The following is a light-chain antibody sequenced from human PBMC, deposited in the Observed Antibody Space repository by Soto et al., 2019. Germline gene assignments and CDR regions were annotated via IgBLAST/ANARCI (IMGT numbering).Light chain of an antibody. CDR1: QGISSY. Sequence: DIPMTQSPSSLSASVGDRVTITCRASQGISSYLNWYQQKPGKAPKLLIYAASSLQSGVPSRFSGSGSGTDFTLTISSLQPEDFATYYCQQSYSTPGTFGQGTKLEIK. J-gene: IGKJ2*01. CDR3: QQSYSTPGT. V-gene: IGKV1-39*01. CDR2: AAS.